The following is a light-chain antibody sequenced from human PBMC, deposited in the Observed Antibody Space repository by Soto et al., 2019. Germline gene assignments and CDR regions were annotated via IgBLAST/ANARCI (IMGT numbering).Light chain of an antibody. CDR3: QQRSKTVT. V-gene: IGKV3-11*01. CDR1: QSVSSY. CDR2: DAS. J-gene: IGKJ2*01. Sequence: EIVLTQSPATLSLSPGERATLSCRASQSVSSYLAWYQQKPGQAPRLLIYDASNRATGIPARFSGSVSGTDFTLTISSLEPEDFAVYYCQQRSKTVTFGQGTKLEIK.